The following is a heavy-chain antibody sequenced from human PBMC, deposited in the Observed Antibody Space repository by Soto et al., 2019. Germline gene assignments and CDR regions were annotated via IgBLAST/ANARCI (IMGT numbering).Heavy chain of an antibody. CDR2: IYYSGST. V-gene: IGHV4-39*01. CDR1: GGSISSSSYY. J-gene: IGHJ4*02. CDR3: ARLGVRGVIFDY. D-gene: IGHD3-10*01. Sequence: SETLSLTCTVSGGSISSSSYYWGWIRQPPGKGLEWIGSIYYSGSTYYNPSLKSRVTISVDKSKNQFSLKLSSVTAADTAVYYCARLGVRGVIFDYWGQGTLVTVSS.